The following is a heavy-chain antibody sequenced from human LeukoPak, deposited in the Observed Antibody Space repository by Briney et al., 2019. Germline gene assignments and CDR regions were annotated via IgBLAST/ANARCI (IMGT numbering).Heavy chain of an antibody. V-gene: IGHV3-7*01. Sequence: GGSLRRSCAASGFTFSSYWISWVRQAPGKGLEWLANIKQDGSEKYYVDSVKGRFTISRDNAKNSLYLQMNSLRAEDTAVYYCAREPKSYCGGDCYPHYYYYYYMDVWGKGITVTISS. J-gene: IGHJ6*03. D-gene: IGHD2-21*02. CDR2: IKQDGSEK. CDR3: AREPKSYCGGDCYPHYYYYYYMDV. CDR1: GFTFSSYW.